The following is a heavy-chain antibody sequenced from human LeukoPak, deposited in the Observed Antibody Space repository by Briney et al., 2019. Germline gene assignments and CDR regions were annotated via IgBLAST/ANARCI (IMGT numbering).Heavy chain of an antibody. CDR1: GFTFSSYT. J-gene: IGHJ4*02. V-gene: IGHV3-48*02. CDR2: ISSSSSAI. D-gene: IGHD3-10*01. Sequence: GGSLRLSCAASGFTFSSYTMNWVRQAPGKGLEWVSYISSSSSAIFYADSVKGRFTIFRDNAKNSLFLQMNSLRDEDTAVYFCARDPGDYWGQGTLVTVSS. CDR3: ARDPGDY.